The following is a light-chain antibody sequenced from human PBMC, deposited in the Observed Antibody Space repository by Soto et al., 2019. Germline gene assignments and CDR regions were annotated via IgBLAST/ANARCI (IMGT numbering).Light chain of an antibody. Sequence: QSVLTQPASGSGSPGQSITISCTGTSTDVGGYNYVSWYQQHPGKAPKLLISDVSNRPSGVSFRFSGSKSGNTASLTISGLQAEDEADYYCNSYSGGTTLYLFGTGTKVTVL. CDR1: STDVGGYNY. V-gene: IGLV2-14*01. J-gene: IGLJ1*01. CDR3: NSYSGGTTLYL. CDR2: DVS.